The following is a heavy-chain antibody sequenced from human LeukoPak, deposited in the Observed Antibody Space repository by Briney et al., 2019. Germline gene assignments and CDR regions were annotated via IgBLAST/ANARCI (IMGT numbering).Heavy chain of an antibody. CDR3: ATSSDWPYYFHY. D-gene: IGHD6-19*01. Sequence: PGGSLRLSCAASGITFGTYAMNWVRQAPGKGLEWASSVSGSGVGTYFADSVKGRFTISRDNSKNTLFLQTNNLRAEDAAVYYCATSSDWPYYFHYWGQGTLVTVSS. CDR2: VSGSGVGT. J-gene: IGHJ4*02. V-gene: IGHV3-23*01. CDR1: GITFGTYA.